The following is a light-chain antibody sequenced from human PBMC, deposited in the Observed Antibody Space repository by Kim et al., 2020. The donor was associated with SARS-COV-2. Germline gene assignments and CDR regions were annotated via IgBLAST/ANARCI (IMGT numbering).Light chain of an antibody. V-gene: IGLV6-57*03. J-gene: IGLJ2*01. CDR1: RGSSDVHY. CDR2: EDD. Sequence: VKTITISSTLCRGSSDVHYVRWDQQRPGAGPTAVIYEDDQRPSGVSDRFSGSIDNSSNSASLTISGLRTEDEADYYCQSYNRDNVLFGGGTQLTVL. CDR3: QSYNRDNVL.